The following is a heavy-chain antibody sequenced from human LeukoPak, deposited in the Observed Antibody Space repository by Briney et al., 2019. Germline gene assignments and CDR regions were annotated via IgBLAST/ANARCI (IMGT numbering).Heavy chain of an antibody. Sequence: SETLSLTCTVSGGSISGYYWTWLRQPAGKGLEWIGRIFSSGSTNYNPSLKSRVTMSVDTSKNQFSLKVGSVTAADTALYYCARVLHGDYKYYFDYWGQGTLVTVSS. D-gene: IGHD4-17*01. CDR2: IFSSGST. J-gene: IGHJ4*02. CDR3: ARVLHGDYKYYFDY. CDR1: GGSISGYY. V-gene: IGHV4-4*07.